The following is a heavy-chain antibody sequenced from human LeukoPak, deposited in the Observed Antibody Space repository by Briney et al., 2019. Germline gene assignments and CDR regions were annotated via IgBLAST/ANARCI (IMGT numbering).Heavy chain of an antibody. Sequence: GGSLRLSFAASGFTFSSYYMNWVRQAPGKGLEWVSSINSRGSHMYYADSVRGRFTISRDNAKNSLHLQIYSLRAEDTAVYYCARVRGYFDSSGYYSDYWGQGTLVTVSS. CDR3: ARVRGYFDSSGYYSDY. V-gene: IGHV3-21*01. J-gene: IGHJ4*02. CDR1: GFTFSSYY. CDR2: INSRGSHM. D-gene: IGHD3-22*01.